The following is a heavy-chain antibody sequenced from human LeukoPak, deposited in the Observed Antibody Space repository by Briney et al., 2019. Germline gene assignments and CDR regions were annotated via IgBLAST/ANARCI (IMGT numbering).Heavy chain of an antibody. CDR2: INHSGNT. CDR3: ARVGGFMVRGVLDY. J-gene: IGHJ4*02. D-gene: IGHD3-10*01. Sequence: PSETLSLTCAVYGGSFTGYYWSWIRQPPGKGLEWIGEINHSGNTNYNPSLKSRVTISVDTSKNQFSLKLSSVTAADTAVYYCARVGGFMVRGVLDYWGQGTLVTVSS. CDR1: GGSFTGYY. V-gene: IGHV4-34*01.